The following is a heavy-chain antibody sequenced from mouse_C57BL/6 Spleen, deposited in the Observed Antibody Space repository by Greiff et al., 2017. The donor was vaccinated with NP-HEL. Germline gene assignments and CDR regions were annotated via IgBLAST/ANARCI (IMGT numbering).Heavy chain of an antibody. D-gene: IGHD1-1*01. V-gene: IGHV1-80*01. Sequence: QVQLQQSGAELVKPEASVKISCKASGYAFSSYWMNWVKQRPGKGLEWIGQIYPGDGDTNYNGKFKGKATLTADKSSSTAYMQLSSLTSEDSAVYFCANYYGRNYAMDYWGQGTSVTVSS. CDR1: GYAFSSYW. CDR2: IYPGDGDT. CDR3: ANYYGRNYAMDY. J-gene: IGHJ4*01.